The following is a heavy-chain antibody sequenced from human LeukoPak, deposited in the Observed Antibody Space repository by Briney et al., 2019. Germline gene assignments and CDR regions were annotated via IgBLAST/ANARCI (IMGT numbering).Heavy chain of an antibody. D-gene: IGHD3-10*01. Sequence: LRLSCAASGFTFSSYAMHWVRQPPGKGLEWIGEINHSGSTNYNPSLKSRVTISVDTSKNQFSLKLSSVTAADTAVYYCVDYNGSYWGQGTLVTVSS. CDR2: INHSGST. V-gene: IGHV4-34*08. J-gene: IGHJ4*02. CDR3: VDYNGSY. CDR1: GFTFSSYA.